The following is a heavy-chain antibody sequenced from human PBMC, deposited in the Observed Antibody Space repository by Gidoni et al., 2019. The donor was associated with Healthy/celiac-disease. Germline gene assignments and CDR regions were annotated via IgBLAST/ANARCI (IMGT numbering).Heavy chain of an antibody. CDR2: INPSGGST. J-gene: IGHJ4*02. V-gene: IGHV1-46*01. Sequence: QVQLVQSGAEVKKPGASVKVSCKASGYTFTSYYMHWVRQAPGQGLEWMGIINPSGGSTSYAQKFQGRVTMTRDTSTSTVYMELSSLRSEDTAVYYCARGRGVRGVIMHPFDYWGQGTLVTVSS. CDR1: GYTFTSYY. D-gene: IGHD3-10*01. CDR3: ARGRGVRGVIMHPFDY.